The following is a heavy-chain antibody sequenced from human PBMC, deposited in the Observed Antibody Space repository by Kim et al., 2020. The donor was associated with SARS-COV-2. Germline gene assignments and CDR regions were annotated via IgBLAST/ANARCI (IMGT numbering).Heavy chain of an antibody. J-gene: IGHJ3*02. V-gene: IGHV4-39*01. CDR1: GASINNTNYY. D-gene: IGHD3-16*01. CDR2: IYYVGTT. CDR3: ARIPDYSGFSDTFDM. Sequence: SETLSLTCTVSGASINNTNYYWAWIRQPPEKGLEWIGSIYYVGTTFYNPSLKSRVTISIDRSKNQFSLRLNSVTAADTAVYYCARIPDYSGFSDTFDMWG.